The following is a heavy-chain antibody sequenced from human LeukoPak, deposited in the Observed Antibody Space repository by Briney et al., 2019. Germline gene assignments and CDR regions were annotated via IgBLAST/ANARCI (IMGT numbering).Heavy chain of an antibody. CDR2: IIPIFGTA. Sequence: ASVKVSCKASGGTFSSYAISWVRQAPGQGLEWMGGIIPIFGTANYAQRFQGRVTITADESTSTAYMELSSPRSEDTAVYYCARVRWFGELSSTYYYGMDVWGQGTTVTVSS. CDR3: ARVRWFGELSSTYYYGMDV. J-gene: IGHJ6*02. D-gene: IGHD3-10*01. V-gene: IGHV1-69*13. CDR1: GGTFSSYA.